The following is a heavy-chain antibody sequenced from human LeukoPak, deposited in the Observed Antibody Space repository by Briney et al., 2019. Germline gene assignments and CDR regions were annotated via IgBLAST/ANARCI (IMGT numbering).Heavy chain of an antibody. Sequence: GGSLRLSCAASGFTFSTYGMSWVRQAPGKGLEWVSAISSRGGSAYYADSVKGRFTISRDNSKNTLHLQMNSLRADDTAVYYCAKRSDYGGNWNYFDYWGQGTPVTVSS. V-gene: IGHV3-23*01. J-gene: IGHJ4*02. CDR3: AKRSDYGGNWNYFDY. CDR1: GFTFSTYG. CDR2: ISSRGGSA. D-gene: IGHD4-23*01.